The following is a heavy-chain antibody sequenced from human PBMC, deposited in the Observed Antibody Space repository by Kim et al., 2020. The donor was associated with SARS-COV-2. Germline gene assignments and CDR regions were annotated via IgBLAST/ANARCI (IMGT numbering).Heavy chain of an antibody. J-gene: IGHJ6*02. CDR3: ARDNGYYGMDV. Sequence: DKYYGGSVKCRFTISRDNAKNSLYLQMDTLGAEDTAVYYCARDNGYYGMDVWGQGTTVTVSS. V-gene: IGHV3-7*01. D-gene: IGHD2-8*01. CDR2: DK.